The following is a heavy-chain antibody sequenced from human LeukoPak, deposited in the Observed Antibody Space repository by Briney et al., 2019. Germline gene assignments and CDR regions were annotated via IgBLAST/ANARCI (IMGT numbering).Heavy chain of an antibody. Sequence: SETLSLTCTVSGGSISSYYWTWIRQLPEKGLEWIGYIYYSGSTNYNPSLKSRVTISVDTSQNQFSLKLRSVTAADTAVYYCARLDYGSGIFYNGYGMDVWGQGTTVTVSS. CDR2: IYYSGST. CDR3: ARLDYGSGIFYNGYGMDV. V-gene: IGHV4-59*08. CDR1: GGSISSYY. D-gene: IGHD3-10*01. J-gene: IGHJ6*02.